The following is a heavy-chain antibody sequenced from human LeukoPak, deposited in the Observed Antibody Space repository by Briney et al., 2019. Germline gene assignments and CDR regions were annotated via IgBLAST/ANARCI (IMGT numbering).Heavy chain of an antibody. CDR2: IYYSGST. CDR3: AISNEGYWFDP. J-gene: IGHJ5*02. CDR1: XXSXXXXY. V-gene: IGHV4-59*06. Sequence: LSLTCTVSXXSXXXXYWSWXRXPPGXXLXXIGYIYYSGSTYYNPSLKSRVTISVDTSKSQFSLKLSSVTAADTAVYYCAISNEGYWFDPWGQGTLVTVSS. D-gene: IGHD1-1*01.